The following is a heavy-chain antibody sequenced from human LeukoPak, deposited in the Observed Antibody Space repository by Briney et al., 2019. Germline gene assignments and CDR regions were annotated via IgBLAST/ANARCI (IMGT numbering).Heavy chain of an antibody. CDR2: INHSGST. CDR3: ARGRIKDY. V-gene: IGHV4-34*01. Sequence: SETLSLTCAAYGGSFSGYYWSWIRQPPGKGLEWIGEINHSGSTNYNPSLKSRVTISVDTSKNQFSLKLSSVTAADTAVYYCARGRIKDYWGQGTLVTVSS. D-gene: IGHD1-14*01. J-gene: IGHJ4*02. CDR1: GGSFSGYY.